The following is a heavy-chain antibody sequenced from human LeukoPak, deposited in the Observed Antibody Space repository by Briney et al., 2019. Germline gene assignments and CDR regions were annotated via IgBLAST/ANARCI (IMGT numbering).Heavy chain of an antibody. V-gene: IGHV3-7*03. CDR2: IKQDGSEK. D-gene: IGHD3-3*01. CDR1: GFTFSRFW. CDR3: ARDRDFWSGQNNWFDP. J-gene: IGHJ5*02. Sequence: GGSLRLSCAASGFTFSRFWMTWVRQAPGKGLEWVANIKQDGSEKYYVDSVKGRFTISRDNAKNSLYLQMNSLRAEDTAVYYCARDRDFWSGQNNWFDPWGQGTLVTVSS.